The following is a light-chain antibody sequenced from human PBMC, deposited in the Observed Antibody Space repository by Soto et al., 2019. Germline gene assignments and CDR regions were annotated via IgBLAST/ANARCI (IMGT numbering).Light chain of an antibody. CDR2: GAS. V-gene: IGKV3-15*01. CDR3: QQYNNWPPLT. CDR1: QSVSSN. Sequence: EIVMTQSPATLSVSPGERATLSCRASQSVSSNFAWYQQKPGQAPRLLIYGASTRATGIPARFSGSGSGTEFTLTISGQQSEDFAVYYCQQYNNWPPLTFGGGPKVEIK. J-gene: IGKJ4*01.